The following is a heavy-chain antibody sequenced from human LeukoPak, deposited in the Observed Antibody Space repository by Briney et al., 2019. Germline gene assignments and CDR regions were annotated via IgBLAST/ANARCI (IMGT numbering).Heavy chain of an antibody. CDR2: ISGSGGTK. Sequence: GGSLRLSCAASGFTFSSYAMSWVRQAPGKGLGWVSAISGSGGTKYYADSVNGRFTISRDNSKNALYLQMNSLTAEDTALYYCAQVMGVRGAPSDYWGQGTLVTVSS. V-gene: IGHV3-23*01. J-gene: IGHJ4*02. CDR3: AQVMGVRGAPSDY. CDR1: GFTFSSYA. D-gene: IGHD3-10*01.